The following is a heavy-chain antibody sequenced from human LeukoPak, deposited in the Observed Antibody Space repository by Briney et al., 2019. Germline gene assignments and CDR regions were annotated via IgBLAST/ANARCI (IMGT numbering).Heavy chain of an antibody. CDR1: GGTFSSYA. CDR2: IIPIFGTA. J-gene: IGHJ6*03. V-gene: IGHV1-69*13. Sequence: ASVKVSCKASGGTFSSYAISWVRQAPGQGLEWMGGIIPIFGTANYAQKFQGRVTITADESTSTAYMELSSLRSEDTAVYYCARDMSSGWYNPTERYYYYYYMDVWGKGTTVTVSS. CDR3: ARDMSSGWYNPTERYYYYYYMDV. D-gene: IGHD6-19*01.